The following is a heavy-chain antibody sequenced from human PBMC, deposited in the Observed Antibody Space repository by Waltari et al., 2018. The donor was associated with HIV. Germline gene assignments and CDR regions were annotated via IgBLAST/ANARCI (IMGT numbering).Heavy chain of an antibody. CDR1: GFTFSSYD. V-gene: IGHV3-13*01. D-gene: IGHD1-26*01. CDR2: IGTAGET. Sequence: EVQLVESGGGLVQPGGSLRLSCAASGFTFSSYDMHWVRQATGKGLEWVSAIGTAGETYYAGSVKGRFTISRENAKNSLYLQMNSLRAEDTAVYYCARGSGSYYRWWFDPWGQGTLVTVSS. J-gene: IGHJ5*02. CDR3: ARGSGSYYRWWFDP.